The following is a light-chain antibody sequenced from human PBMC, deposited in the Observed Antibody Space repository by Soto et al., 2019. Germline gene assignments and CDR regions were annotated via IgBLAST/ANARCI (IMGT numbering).Light chain of an antibody. Sequence: DSQMTQSASTLSASVGDRVTITCRASQSISSWLAWYQQKPGKAPKLLIYKASSLESGVPSRFSGSGSGTEFTLTISSLQPDDFATYYCQQYNSYSPTTFGPGTKV. CDR2: KAS. J-gene: IGKJ1*01. CDR1: QSISSW. V-gene: IGKV1-5*03. CDR3: QQYNSYSPTT.